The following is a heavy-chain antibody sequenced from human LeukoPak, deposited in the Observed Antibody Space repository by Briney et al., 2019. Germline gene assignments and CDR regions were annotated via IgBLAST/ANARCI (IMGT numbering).Heavy chain of an antibody. CDR3: ARDGGIIVVVPAVDY. J-gene: IGHJ4*02. CDR1: GNTFTSYG. Sequence: ASVKASCKASGNTFTSYGISWVRQAPGQGLEWMGWISAYNGNTNYAQKLQGRVTMTTDTSTSTAYMELRSLRSDDTAVYYCARDGGIIVVVPAVDYWGQGTLVTVSS. V-gene: IGHV1-18*04. CDR2: ISAYNGNT. D-gene: IGHD2-2*01.